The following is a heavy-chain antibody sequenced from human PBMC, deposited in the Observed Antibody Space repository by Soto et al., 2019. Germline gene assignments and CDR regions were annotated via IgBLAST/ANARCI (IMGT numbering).Heavy chain of an antibody. V-gene: IGHV1-69*01. CDR3: ARANDILTGYLLPHKYYYYGMDV. CDR2: IIPIFGTA. J-gene: IGHJ6*02. Sequence: QVQLVQSGAEVKKPGSSVKVSCKASGGTFSSYAISWVRQAPGQGLEWMGGIIPIFGTANYAQKFQGRVTITADESTSTAYMELSSLRSEDTAVYYCARANDILTGYLLPHKYYYYGMDVWGQGTTVTVSS. CDR1: GGTFSSYA. D-gene: IGHD3-9*01.